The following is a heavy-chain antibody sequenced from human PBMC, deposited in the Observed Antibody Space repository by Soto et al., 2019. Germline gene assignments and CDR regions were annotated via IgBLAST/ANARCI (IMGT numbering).Heavy chain of an antibody. CDR3: AREGPAPYYYYGMDV. J-gene: IGHJ6*02. CDR1: GYSFTTYG. V-gene: IGHV1-18*01. Sequence: QVQLVQSGGEVKKPGASVKVSCKTSGYSFTTYGISWVRQAPGQGLEWMGWISAYNGNTNYAQKLQDRVTMTTDTYTSTAYMELRSLRSDDTAVYYGAREGPAPYYYYGMDVWGQGSTVTVSS. CDR2: ISAYNGNT.